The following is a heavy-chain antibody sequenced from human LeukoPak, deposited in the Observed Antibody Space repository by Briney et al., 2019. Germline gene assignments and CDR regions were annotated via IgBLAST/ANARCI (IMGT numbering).Heavy chain of an antibody. D-gene: IGHD3-22*01. CDR1: GGTFSTHP. Sequence: SVKVSCKASGGTFSTHPISWVRQAPGQGLGWMGGILPFLGQANFAQTFQDRLTITADKSTTTVYMELSSLRAADTAVYYCARVGYDSSGYYFDNWGQGTLVTVSS. CDR3: ARVGYDSSGYYFDN. V-gene: IGHV1-69*06. CDR2: ILPFLGQA. J-gene: IGHJ4*02.